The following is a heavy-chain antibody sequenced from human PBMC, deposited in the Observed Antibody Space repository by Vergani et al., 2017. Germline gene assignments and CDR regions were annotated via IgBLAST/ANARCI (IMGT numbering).Heavy chain of an antibody. V-gene: IGHV3-11*01. Sequence: QVQLVEPGGGLVKPGGSLRLSCAASGSTFSDYYMSWIRHAPGKGLEWVSYISSSGSTIYYADSVKGRFTSSRDNARNSLYLQMNSLRAEDTAVYYCARDRLDYATVGDFDYWGQGTLVTVSS. CDR2: ISSSGSTI. J-gene: IGHJ4*02. CDR1: GSTFSDYY. CDR3: ARDRLDYATVGDFDY. D-gene: IGHD4-17*01.